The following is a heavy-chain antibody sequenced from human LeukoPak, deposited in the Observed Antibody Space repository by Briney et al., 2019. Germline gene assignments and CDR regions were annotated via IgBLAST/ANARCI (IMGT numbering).Heavy chain of an antibody. CDR2: INTNTGNP. CDR1: GYTFTSYA. V-gene: IGHV7-4-1*02. CDR3: ARDPSYCSGGSCYWKSIDY. J-gene: IGHJ4*02. Sequence: ASVKVSCKASGYTFTSYAMNWVRQAPGQGREWMGWINTNTGNPAYAQGCTGRFVFSLDTSVSTAYLQISSLKAEDTAVYSCARDPSYCSGGSCYWKSIDYWGQGTLVTVSS. D-gene: IGHD2-15*01.